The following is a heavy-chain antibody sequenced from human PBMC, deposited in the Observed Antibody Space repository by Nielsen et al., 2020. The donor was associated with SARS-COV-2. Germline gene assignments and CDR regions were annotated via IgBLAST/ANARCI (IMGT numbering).Heavy chain of an antibody. V-gene: IGHV5-51*01. D-gene: IGHD3-10*01. CDR2: IYPGDSDT. CDR1: GYSFTSYW. Sequence: GGSLRLSCKGSGYSFTSYWIGWVRQMPGKGLEWMGIIYPGDSDTRYSPSFQGQVTISADKSISTAYLQWSSLKASDTAMYYCARRAYGPMSYFDYWGQGTLVTVSS. J-gene: IGHJ4*02. CDR3: ARRAYGPMSYFDY.